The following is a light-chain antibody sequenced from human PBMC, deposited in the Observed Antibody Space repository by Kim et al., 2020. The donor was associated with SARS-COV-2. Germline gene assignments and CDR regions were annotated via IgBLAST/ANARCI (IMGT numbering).Light chain of an antibody. V-gene: IGKV1-5*01. Sequence: ASVGDRVTIPCRASQSISSCLAWYQQKPGKAPKLLIYDASSLESGVPSRFSGSGSGTEFTLTISSLQPDDFATYYCQQYNSYPWTFGQGTKVDIK. CDR3: QQYNSYPWT. CDR1: QSISSC. CDR2: DAS. J-gene: IGKJ1*01.